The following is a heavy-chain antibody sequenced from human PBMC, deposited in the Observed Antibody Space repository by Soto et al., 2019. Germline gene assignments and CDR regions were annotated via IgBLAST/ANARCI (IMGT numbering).Heavy chain of an antibody. CDR2: IYDGGST. J-gene: IGHJ5*02. D-gene: IGHD4-17*01. V-gene: IGHV3-66*01. Sequence: EVQLVESGGDLVQPGGSLRLSCAASVFPVSTNYVSWVRQAPGKGLEWVSIIYDGGSTYYADAVKGRFTISRDNFKNMLYLQMNSLRAEDTAVYYCARGDGDYGRRLDPWGQGTQVTVSS. CDR1: VFPVSTNY. CDR3: ARGDGDYGRRLDP.